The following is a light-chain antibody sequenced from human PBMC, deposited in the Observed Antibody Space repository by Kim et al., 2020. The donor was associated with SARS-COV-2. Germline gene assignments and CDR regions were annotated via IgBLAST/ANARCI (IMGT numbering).Light chain of an antibody. CDR1: QSISNR. V-gene: IGKV1-5*03. CDR3: QHYNSYPYS. Sequence: SASVGDRVTSACRARQSISNRLAWYQQRPGKAPKLLIYKASTLQTGVPSRFSGSGSGTEFTLTISSLQPDDFATFSCQHYNSYPYSFGQGTKLEI. J-gene: IGKJ2*01. CDR2: KAS.